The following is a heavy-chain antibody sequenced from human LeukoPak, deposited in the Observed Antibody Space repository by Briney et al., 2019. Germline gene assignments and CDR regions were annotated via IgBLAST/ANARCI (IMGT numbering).Heavy chain of an antibody. V-gene: IGHV3-74*01. Sequence: PGGSLRLSCSASGFTFSSYWMHWVRQAPGKGLVWVSRINSDGSSTSYADSVKGRFTISRDNARNTLYLQMNSLRTEDTAAYYCARARGYSYGQNDYCGQGTLVTVSS. CDR3: ARARGYSYGQNDY. D-gene: IGHD5-18*01. CDR1: GFTFSSYW. J-gene: IGHJ4*02. CDR2: INSDGSST.